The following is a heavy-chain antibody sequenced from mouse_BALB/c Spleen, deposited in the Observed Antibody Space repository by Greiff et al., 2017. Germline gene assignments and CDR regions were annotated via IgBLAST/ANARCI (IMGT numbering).Heavy chain of an antibody. Sequence: QVQLQQSGPELVKPGASVRISCKASGYTFTSYYIHWVKQRPGQGLEWIGWIYPGNVNTKYNEKFKGKATLTADKSSSTAYMQLSSLTSEDSAVYFCARWGSTMIRDAMDYWGQGTSVTVSS. D-gene: IGHD2-4*01. V-gene: IGHV1S56*01. CDR1: GYTFTSYY. CDR3: ARWGSTMIRDAMDY. CDR2: IYPGNVNT. J-gene: IGHJ4*01.